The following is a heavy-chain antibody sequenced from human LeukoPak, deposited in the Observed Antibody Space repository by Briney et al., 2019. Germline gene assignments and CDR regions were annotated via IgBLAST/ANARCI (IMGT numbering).Heavy chain of an antibody. CDR3: ATGARGYSGSSKGGSFDI. CDR1: GYDFTTYW. J-gene: IGHJ3*02. CDR2: IYPADSDT. V-gene: IGHV5-51*01. Sequence: GESLKISCKGSGYDFTTYWIGWVRQMPGKGLEWMGVIYPADSDTTYSPSFQGQVTISTDKSISTAYLQWSSLKATDTAIYYCATGARGYSGSSKGGSFDIWGQGTMVTVSS. D-gene: IGHD1-26*01.